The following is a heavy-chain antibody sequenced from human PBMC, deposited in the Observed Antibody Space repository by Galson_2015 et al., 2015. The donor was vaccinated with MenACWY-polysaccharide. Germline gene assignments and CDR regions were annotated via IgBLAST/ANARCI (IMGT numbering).Heavy chain of an antibody. J-gene: IGHJ3*02. Sequence: SLRLSCAASGSRLSNSGMHWVRQAPGKGLEWVAVIQYDGSKIVYADSVKGRFTISRDNSRNTLFLEMNSLGAEDTAVYYCAREGSRIVFHSFDTWGPGTMVTVSS. D-gene: IGHD6-13*01. CDR3: AREGSRIVFHSFDT. V-gene: IGHV3-33*05. CDR1: GSRLSNSG. CDR2: IQYDGSKI.